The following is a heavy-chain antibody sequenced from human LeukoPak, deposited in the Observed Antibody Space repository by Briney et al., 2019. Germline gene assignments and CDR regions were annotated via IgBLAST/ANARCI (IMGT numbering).Heavy chain of an antibody. Sequence: GASVKVSCKASGYTFTSNYIHWVRQAPGQGLEWMGMIYPRDGSTSYAQKFQGRVTMTRNTSIGTAYMELSSLRSEDTAIYYCVRVPPGTTIYAYWGQGTLVTVSS. J-gene: IGHJ4*02. D-gene: IGHD1-14*01. V-gene: IGHV1-46*01. CDR2: IYPRDGST. CDR1: GYTFTSNY. CDR3: VRVPPGTTIYAY.